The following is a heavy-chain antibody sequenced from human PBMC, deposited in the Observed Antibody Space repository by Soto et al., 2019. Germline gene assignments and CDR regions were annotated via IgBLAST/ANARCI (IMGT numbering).Heavy chain of an antibody. CDR1: GDSISSGNKY. Sequence: VQLRESGPGLVKPSQTLSLTCTVSGDSISSGNKYWSWIRQPPGKVLEWIGYVFSSGTTYYNPSLKGRVSISLDASENQFSLKFASVTDADSAVYYCARVPSPFDYYYAMDVWGQGTTVTVSS. D-gene: IGHD3-16*01. CDR2: VFSSGTT. CDR3: ARVPSPFDYYYAMDV. V-gene: IGHV4-30-4*01. J-gene: IGHJ6*02.